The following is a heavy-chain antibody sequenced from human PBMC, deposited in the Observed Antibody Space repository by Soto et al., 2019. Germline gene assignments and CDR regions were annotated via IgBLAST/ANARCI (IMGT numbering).Heavy chain of an antibody. D-gene: IGHD6-19*01. V-gene: IGHV1-24*01. CDR2: FDPEDGET. CDR1: GYTLTELS. J-gene: IGHJ5*02. CDR3: ATASLIAVAGGGWFDP. Sequence: GASVKVSCKVSGYTLTELSMHWVRQAPGKGREWMGGFDPEDGETIYAQKFQGRVTMTEDTSTDTAYMELSSLRAEDTAVYYCATASLIAVAGGGWFDPWGQGTLVTVSS.